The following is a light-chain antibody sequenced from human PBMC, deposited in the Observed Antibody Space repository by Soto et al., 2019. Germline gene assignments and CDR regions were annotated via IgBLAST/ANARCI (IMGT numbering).Light chain of an antibody. CDR2: KAS. Sequence: DIQMTQSPSTLSASVGDRVTITCRASQSISSRLAWYQQKPGKAPKLLIYKASSLESGVPSRFSGRGSGTEFTLTISSLQPDDFATYSCQQYNRNHTWTFGQGTKVEV. CDR1: QSISSR. J-gene: IGKJ1*01. CDR3: QQYNRNHTWT. V-gene: IGKV1-5*03.